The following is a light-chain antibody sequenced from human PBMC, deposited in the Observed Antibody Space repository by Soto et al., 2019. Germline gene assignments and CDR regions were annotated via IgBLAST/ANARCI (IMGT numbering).Light chain of an antibody. J-gene: IGKJ2*01. CDR1: QSVSSSY. CDR3: QQYGSSRDT. Sequence: EIVLTQSPGTLSLSPGERATLSCRASQSVSSSYLAWYQQKPGQAPRLLIYGASSRATGIPDRFSGSGSGTDFTLTISRLDPEDFAVYYCQQYGSSRDTFGQGTKLEIK. V-gene: IGKV3-20*01. CDR2: GAS.